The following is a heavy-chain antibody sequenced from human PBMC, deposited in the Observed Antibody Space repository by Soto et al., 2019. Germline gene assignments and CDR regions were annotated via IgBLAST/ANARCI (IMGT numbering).Heavy chain of an antibody. CDR2: ISYDGSNK. Sequence: QVQLVESGGGVVQPGRSLRLSCAASGFTFSSYAMHWVRRAPGKGLEWVAVISYDGSNKYYADSVKGRFTISRDNSKNTLYLHMNSLRAEDTAVYYCARGGGGLSEVYYLVPWYFDLWGRGTLVTVSS. V-gene: IGHV3-30-3*01. CDR1: GFTFSSYA. D-gene: IGHD3-10*01. J-gene: IGHJ2*01. CDR3: ARGGGGLSEVYYLVPWYFDL.